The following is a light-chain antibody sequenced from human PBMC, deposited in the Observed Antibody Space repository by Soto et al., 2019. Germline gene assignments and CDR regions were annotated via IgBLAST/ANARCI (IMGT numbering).Light chain of an antibody. V-gene: IGLV2-8*01. J-gene: IGLJ1*01. CDR3: QSYDSSLSGSV. CDR1: SSDVGGYNY. CDR2: EVS. Sequence: LTQRPYASGSFGQSVTISCTGTSSDVGGYNYVSWYQQHPGKAPKLMIYEVSERPSGVPDRFSGSKSGNTASLTVSGLQADDEADYYCQSYDSSLSGSVFGTGTKVTV.